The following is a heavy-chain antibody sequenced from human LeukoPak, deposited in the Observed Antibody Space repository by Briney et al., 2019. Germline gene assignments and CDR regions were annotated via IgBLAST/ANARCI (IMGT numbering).Heavy chain of an antibody. CDR3: ARRTDSSGYYFDY. CDR2: INHSGST. Sequence: TSETLSLTCAVCGGSFSGYYWSWIRQPPGKGLEWIGEINHSGSTNYNPSLKSRVTISVDTSKNQFSLKLSSVTAADTAVYYCARRTDSSGYYFDYWGQGTLVTVSS. J-gene: IGHJ4*02. V-gene: IGHV4-34*01. CDR1: GGSFSGYY. D-gene: IGHD3-22*01.